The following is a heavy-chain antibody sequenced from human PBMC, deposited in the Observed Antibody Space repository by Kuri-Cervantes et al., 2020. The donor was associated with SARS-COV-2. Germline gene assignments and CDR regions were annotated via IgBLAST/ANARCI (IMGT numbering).Heavy chain of an antibody. V-gene: IGHV3-23*01. CDR3: AKGEYQLLYGGISGYYYGMDV. CDR1: GFTFSSYA. J-gene: IGHJ6*02. CDR2: ISGSGGST. Sequence: GESLKISCAASGFTFSSYAMSGVRQAPGKGLEWVSAISGSGGSTYYADSVKGRFTISRDNSKNTLYLQMNSLRAEDTAVYYCAKGEYQLLYGGISGYYYGMDVWGQGTTVTVSS. D-gene: IGHD2-2*02.